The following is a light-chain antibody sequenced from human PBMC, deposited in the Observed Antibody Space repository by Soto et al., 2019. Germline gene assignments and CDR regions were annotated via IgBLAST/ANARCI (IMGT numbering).Light chain of an antibody. V-gene: IGKV3-20*01. Sequence: EIVLTQSPDTLSLSPGERATLSCRASQSVSSSSVAWYQQKPGQAPRLLIYGASSRATGIPDRFSGSGSGTDFTLIISRLEPEDFATYYFQQSYSTPYTFGQGTKLELK. J-gene: IGKJ2*01. CDR1: QSVSSSS. CDR3: QQSYSTPYT. CDR2: GAS.